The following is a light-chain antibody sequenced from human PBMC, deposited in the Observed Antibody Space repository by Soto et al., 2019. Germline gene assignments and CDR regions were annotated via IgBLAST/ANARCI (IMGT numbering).Light chain of an antibody. CDR3: ASYTSSSTSVI. CDR1: SNDVGGYNY. V-gene: IGLV2-14*01. J-gene: IGLJ2*01. Sequence: QSALTQPASVSGSPGQSITISCTGSSNDVGGYNYVSWYQQHPGKAPKLIIYEVSNRPSGISDRFSGSKSGNTASLTISGLQAEDEADYYCASYTSSSTSVIFGRGTKLTVL. CDR2: EVS.